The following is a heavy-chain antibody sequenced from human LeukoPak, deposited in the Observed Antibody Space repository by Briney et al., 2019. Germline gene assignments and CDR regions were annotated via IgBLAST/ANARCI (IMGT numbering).Heavy chain of an antibody. CDR1: GGSISSSSYY. V-gene: IGHV4-39*01. D-gene: IGHD6-13*01. Sequence: PSETLSLTCTVSGGSISSSSYYWGWIRQPPGKGLAWIGSIYYSGSTYYNPSLKSRVTISVDTSKNQFSLKLSSVTAADTAVYYCARLRQQLVLFDYWGQGTLVTVSS. CDR2: IYYSGST. J-gene: IGHJ4*02. CDR3: ARLRQQLVLFDY.